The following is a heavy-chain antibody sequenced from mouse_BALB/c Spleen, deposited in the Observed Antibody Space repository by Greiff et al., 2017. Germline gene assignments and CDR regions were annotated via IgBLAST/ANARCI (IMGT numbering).Heavy chain of an antibody. CDR3: ARNSNDYDVGFAY. D-gene: IGHD2-4*01. V-gene: IGHV2-6-4*01. CDR1: GFSLSRYS. Sequence: VQGVESGPGLVAPSQSLSITCTVSGFSLSRYSVHWVRQPPGKGLEWLGMIWGGGSTDYNSALKSRLSISKDNSKSQVFLKMNSLQTDDTAMYYCARNSNDYDVGFAYWGQGTLVTVSA. CDR2: IWGGGST. J-gene: IGHJ3*01.